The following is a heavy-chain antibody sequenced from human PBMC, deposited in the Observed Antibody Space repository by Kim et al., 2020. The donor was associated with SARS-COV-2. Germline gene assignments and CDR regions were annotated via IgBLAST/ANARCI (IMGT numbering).Heavy chain of an antibody. Sequence: GGSLRLSCAASGFTFSSYSMNWVRQAPGKGLEWVSSISSSSSYIYYADSVKGRFTISRDNAKNSLYLQMNSLRAEDTAVYYCARVGSTLAAGILERTYYYYGMDVWGQGTTVTVSS. CDR1: GFTFSSYS. CDR2: ISSSSSYI. V-gene: IGHV3-21*01. J-gene: IGHJ6*02. D-gene: IGHD6-13*01. CDR3: ARVGSTLAAGILERTYYYYGMDV.